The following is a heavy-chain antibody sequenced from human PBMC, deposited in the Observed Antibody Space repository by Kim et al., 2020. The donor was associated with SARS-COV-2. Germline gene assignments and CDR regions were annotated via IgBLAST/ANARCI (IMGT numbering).Heavy chain of an antibody. CDR2: IKDKGNNYAT. J-gene: IGHJ5*02. CDR1: GFTFSDSN. Sequence: GGSLRLSCAASGFTFSDSNIHWVRQASGKGLEWVGRIKDKGNNYATVYAASVKGRFTMSRDDSKNTAFLQMNSLKTEDTAVYYCTGYGLLEGWFDPWGQEPQSPSPQ. V-gene: IGHV3-73*01. CDR3: TGYGLLEGWFDP. D-gene: IGHD6-13*01.